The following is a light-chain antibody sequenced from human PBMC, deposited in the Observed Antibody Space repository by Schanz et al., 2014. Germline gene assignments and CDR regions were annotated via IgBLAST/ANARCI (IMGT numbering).Light chain of an antibody. Sequence: EIVLTQSPDTLSLSPGERATLSCRASQSVDKSLAWYQQKPGQAPRLLIYDASNRATGIPARFSGSGSGADFTLTISRLEPEDFAVYYCQQYGTSPYTFGQGTNLEIK. CDR1: QSVDKS. CDR2: DAS. V-gene: IGKV3-20*01. J-gene: IGKJ2*01. CDR3: QQYGTSPYT.